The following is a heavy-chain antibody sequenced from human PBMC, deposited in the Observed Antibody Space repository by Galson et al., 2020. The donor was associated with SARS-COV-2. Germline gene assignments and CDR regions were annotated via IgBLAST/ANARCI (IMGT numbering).Heavy chain of an antibody. J-gene: IGHJ6*03. CDR1: GFTFSSYD. D-gene: IGHD4-17*01. V-gene: IGHV3-13*01. CDR2: IGTAGAT. Sequence: GGSLRLSCAASGFTFSSYDMHWVRQATGKGLEWVSAIGTAGATYYPGSVKGRFTISRENAKNSLYLQMNSLRAGDTAVYYCARGTVTPAFYYYYYYMDVWGKGTTVTVSS. CDR3: ARGTVTPAFYYYYYYMDV.